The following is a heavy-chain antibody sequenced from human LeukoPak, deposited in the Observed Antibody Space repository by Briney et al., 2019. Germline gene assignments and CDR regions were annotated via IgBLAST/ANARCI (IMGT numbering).Heavy chain of an antibody. J-gene: IGHJ6*03. V-gene: IGHV3-11*04. CDR3: ARTGYCSGGSCFYYYYYYMDV. D-gene: IGHD2-15*01. CDR2: ISSSGSTI. CDR1: GFTFSDYY. Sequence: GGSLRLSCAASGFTFSDYYVSWIRQAPGKGLEWVSYISSSGSTIYYADSVKGRFTISRDNAKNSLFLQMTSLRAEDTAVYYCARTGYCSGGSCFYYYYYYMDVWGKGTTITVSS.